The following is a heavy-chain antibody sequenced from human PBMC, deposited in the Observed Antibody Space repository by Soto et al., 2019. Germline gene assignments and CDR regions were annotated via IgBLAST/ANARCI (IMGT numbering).Heavy chain of an antibody. CDR1: GYTFTSYG. CDR2: ISAYNGNT. CDR3: ARVVQVVPAAIYFDY. D-gene: IGHD2-2*01. J-gene: IGHJ4*02. V-gene: IGHV1-18*01. Sequence: QVPLVQSGAEVKKPGASVKVSCKASGYTFTSYGISWVRQAPGQGLEWMGWISAYNGNTNYAQKLQGRVTMTTDTSTSTAYMELRSLRSDDTAVYYCARVVQVVPAAIYFDYWGQGTLVTVSS.